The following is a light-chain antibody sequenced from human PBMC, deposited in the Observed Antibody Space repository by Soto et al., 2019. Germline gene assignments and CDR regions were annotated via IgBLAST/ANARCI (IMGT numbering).Light chain of an antibody. CDR3: QQYYTTPRT. V-gene: IGKV4-1*01. CDR1: QSVLYSSSNKNY. J-gene: IGKJ1*01. Sequence: DIVMTQSPDSLAVSLGERATINCKSSQSVLYSSSNKNYLAWYQQKPGQSPKLLIYWASTRESGVPDRFSGSGSGTDFTLTISSLQAEDVAIYYCQQYYTTPRTFGQGTKVEIK. CDR2: WAS.